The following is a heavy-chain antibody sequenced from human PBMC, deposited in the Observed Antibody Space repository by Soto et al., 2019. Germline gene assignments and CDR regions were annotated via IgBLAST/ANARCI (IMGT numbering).Heavy chain of an antibody. CDR2: ISLSSANI. V-gene: IGHV3-48*01. CDR3: VSDPSRGNEWARYVDL. Sequence: EVQLVESGGGLVQPGGSLRLSCAASGFSLYNYAMDWVRQAPGQGLEWVSYISLSSANIHYADSVRGRFTVSRDNAKNSLYLQMNSLRAEDTAVYYCVSDPSRGNEWARYVDLWGRSTLVTVSS. CDR1: GFSLYNYA. D-gene: IGHD1-1*01. J-gene: IGHJ2*01.